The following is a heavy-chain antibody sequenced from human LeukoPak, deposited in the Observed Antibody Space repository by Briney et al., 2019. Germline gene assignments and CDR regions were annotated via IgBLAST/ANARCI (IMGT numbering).Heavy chain of an antibody. J-gene: IGHJ4*02. CDR1: GFTFNSYS. CDR2: ISSSSSYI. CDR3: ARGVGARLVFDS. D-gene: IGHD3-9*01. Sequence: GGSLRLSCAASGFTFNSYSMKWVRQAPGKGLEWVSSISSSSSYIYYADSVKDRFTISRDNSRNTLYLQMNSLRVDDTALYYCARGVGARLVFDSWGQGTRVTVST. V-gene: IGHV3-21*04.